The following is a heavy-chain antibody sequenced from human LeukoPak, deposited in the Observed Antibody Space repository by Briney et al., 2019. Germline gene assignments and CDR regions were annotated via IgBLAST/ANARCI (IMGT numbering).Heavy chain of an antibody. CDR1: GFTFSSYA. V-gene: IGHV3-30*04. Sequence: GGSLSLSCAASGFTFSSYAMHWVRQAPGKGLEWVAVISYDGSNKYYADSVKGRFTISRDNSKNTLYLQMNSLRAEDTAVYYCAKSSGWHQAYGAFDIWGQGTMVTVSS. CDR3: AKSSGWHQAYGAFDI. CDR2: ISYDGSNK. D-gene: IGHD6-19*01. J-gene: IGHJ3*02.